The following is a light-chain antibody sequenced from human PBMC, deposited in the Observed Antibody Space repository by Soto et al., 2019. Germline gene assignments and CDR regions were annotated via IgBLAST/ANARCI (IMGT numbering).Light chain of an antibody. Sequence: EIVLTQSPDNLSLSPGERATLSCRASQSVRSNYLAWYQQKPGQAPRFLIYDASSRATGIPDGFGGSGSGTDFTLTISRLEPEDFAVYYCQQYGSSPLTFGGGTKVEIK. CDR3: QQYGSSPLT. CDR1: QSVRSNY. CDR2: DAS. V-gene: IGKV3-20*01. J-gene: IGKJ4*01.